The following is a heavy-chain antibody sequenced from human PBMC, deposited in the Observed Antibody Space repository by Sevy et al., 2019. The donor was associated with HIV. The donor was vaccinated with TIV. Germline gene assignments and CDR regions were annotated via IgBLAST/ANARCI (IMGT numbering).Heavy chain of an antibody. CDR2: ISYDGSNK. D-gene: IGHD6-19*01. CDR1: GFTFSSYA. V-gene: IGHV3-30-3*01. CDR3: ARDGSSGWYQGYLDY. J-gene: IGHJ4*02. Sequence: GGSLRISCAASGFTFSSYAMHWVRQAPGKGLEWVAVISYDGSNKYYADSVKGRFTISRDNSKNTLYLQMNSLRAEDTAVYYCARDGSSGWYQGYLDYWGQGTLVTVSS.